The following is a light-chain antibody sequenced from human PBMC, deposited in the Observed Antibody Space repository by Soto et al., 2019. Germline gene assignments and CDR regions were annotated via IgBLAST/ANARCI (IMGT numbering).Light chain of an antibody. V-gene: IGKV1-9*01. Sequence: IQLTQSPSALSASVGDRVAITCRASQGIRSYLAWYQQKPGEAPNLLISIASILQSGVPSRFSGSGSGTDFVLTISSLQPEDSATYYCQQLDSMPITFGQGTRLEIK. J-gene: IGKJ5*01. CDR1: QGIRSY. CDR2: IAS. CDR3: QQLDSMPIT.